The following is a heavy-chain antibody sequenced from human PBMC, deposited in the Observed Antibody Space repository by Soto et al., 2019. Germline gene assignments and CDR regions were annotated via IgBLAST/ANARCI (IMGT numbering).Heavy chain of an antibody. D-gene: IGHD3-22*01. J-gene: IGHJ4*02. Sequence: ETLSLTCAISGDSVSGNSAAWNWIRQSPSRGLEWLGRTYYRSRWYNDYAVSVKSRITINPDTSKNQFSLQLNSVTPEDTAVYYCAREESLTYYDSSGYYYWGQGTLVTVSS. V-gene: IGHV6-1*01. CDR3: AREESLTYYDSSGYYY. CDR2: TYYRSRWYN. CDR1: GDSVSGNSAA.